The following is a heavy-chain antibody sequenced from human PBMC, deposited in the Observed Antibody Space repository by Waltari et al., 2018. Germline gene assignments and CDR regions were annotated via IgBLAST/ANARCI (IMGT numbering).Heavy chain of an antibody. CDR1: GGSIRSSSYY. J-gene: IGHJ4*02. Sequence: QLQLQESGPGLVKPSETLSLTCPVSGGSIRSSSYYWGWIRQPPGRGLEWIGSIYYRGSTYYNPSLKRRVTISVDTSKSQFSLKLSSVTAAATAVYYCARNQNYWGQGTLVTVSS. CDR2: IYYRGST. V-gene: IGHV4-39*01. D-gene: IGHD4-4*01. CDR3: ARNQNY.